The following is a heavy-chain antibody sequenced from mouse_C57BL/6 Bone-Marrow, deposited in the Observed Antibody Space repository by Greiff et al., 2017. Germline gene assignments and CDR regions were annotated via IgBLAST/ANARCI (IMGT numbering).Heavy chain of an antibody. Sequence: EVQRVESGGGLVQPGGSLKLSCAASGFTFSDYGMAWVRQAPGKGPEWVAFIRNLAYSIYYAATVTGRFTISRENATNPLYLERSRLRSEDTAMYYCARAPGGAMDYGGQGTSVTVSS. CDR1: GFTFSDYG. CDR3: ARAPGGAMDY. V-gene: IGHV5-15*01. D-gene: IGHD3-1*01. CDR2: IRNLAYSI. J-gene: IGHJ4*01.